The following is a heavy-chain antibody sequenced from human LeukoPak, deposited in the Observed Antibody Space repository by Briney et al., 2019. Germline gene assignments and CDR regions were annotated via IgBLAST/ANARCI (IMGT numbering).Heavy chain of an antibody. CDR3: AKSRTYFDF. Sequence: GGSLRLSCAASGFTFSSYAMSWVRQAPGKGLEWVSAITGSGGSTYYAVSLTGRFTISRDNSKNTLYLQMDSLRAEDTAVYYCAKSRTYFDFWGQGTLVTVSS. V-gene: IGHV3-23*01. J-gene: IGHJ4*02. CDR1: GFTFSSYA. CDR2: ITGSGGST.